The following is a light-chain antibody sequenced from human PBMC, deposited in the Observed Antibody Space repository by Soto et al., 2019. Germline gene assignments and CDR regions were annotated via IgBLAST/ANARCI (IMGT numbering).Light chain of an antibody. V-gene: IGLV1-40*01. CDR2: GNS. J-gene: IGLJ1*01. CDR1: SSTIGAGYD. CDR3: QSYDSSLSGYV. Sequence: QSVLTQPPSVSGAPGQRVTLSCTGSSSTIGAGYDVHWYQQLPGTAPKLLIYGNSNRPSGVPDRFSGSKSGTSASLAITGLQAEDDADYYCQSYDSSLSGYVFGTGTKVTVL.